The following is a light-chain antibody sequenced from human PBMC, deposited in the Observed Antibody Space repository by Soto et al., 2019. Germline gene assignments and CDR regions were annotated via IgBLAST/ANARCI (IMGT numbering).Light chain of an antibody. Sequence: DIQLTQSPSSLSASVGDRVTITCQASQDISNYLNWYQQKSGKAPKLLINEASNLEAGVPSRFSGSGFGTDFNLTVTSLQPEDIGTYYCQQYDNPVYTCGQGAKLEI. CDR1: QDISNY. CDR2: EAS. V-gene: IGKV1-33*01. J-gene: IGKJ2*01. CDR3: QQYDNPVYT.